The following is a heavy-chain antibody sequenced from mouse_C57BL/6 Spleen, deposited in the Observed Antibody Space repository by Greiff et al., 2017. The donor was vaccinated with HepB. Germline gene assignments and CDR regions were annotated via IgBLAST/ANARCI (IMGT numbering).Heavy chain of an antibody. CDR2: IDPSDSET. V-gene: IGHV1-52*01. D-gene: IGHD2-4*01. CDR1: GYTFTSYW. J-gene: IGHJ4*01. CDR3: ARGGYDYDGGDYYAMDY. Sequence: QVQLQQPGAELVRPGSSVKLSCKASGYTFTSYWMHWVKQRPIQGLEWIGNIDPSDSETHYNQKFKDKATLTVDKSSSTAYMQLSSLTSEDSAVYYCARGGYDYDGGDYYAMDYWGQGTSVTVSS.